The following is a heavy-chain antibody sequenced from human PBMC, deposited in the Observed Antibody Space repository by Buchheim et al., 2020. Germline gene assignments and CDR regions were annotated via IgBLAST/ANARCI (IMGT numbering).Heavy chain of an antibody. CDR1: GFTFEEYG. Sequence: EVQLVESGGGVVRPGGSLRLSCAASGFTFEEYGMTWVRQAPGKGLEWVSAISGSGGSTYYADSVKGRFTISRDNSKNTLYLQMNSLRAEDTAVYYCARDLSSGWFGDSYYFDYWGQGTL. CDR3: ARDLSSGWFGDSYYFDY. V-gene: IGHV3-23*04. CDR2: ISGSGGST. D-gene: IGHD3-10*01. J-gene: IGHJ4*02.